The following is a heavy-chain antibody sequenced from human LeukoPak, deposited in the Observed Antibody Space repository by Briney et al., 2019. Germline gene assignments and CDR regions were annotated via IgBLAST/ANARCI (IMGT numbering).Heavy chain of an antibody. V-gene: IGHV3-49*03. Sequence: GGSLRLSCTASGFTFGDYAMSWFRQAPGKGLEWVGFIRSKAYGGTTEYAASVKGRFTNSRDDSKSIAYLQMSSLKTEDTAVYYCTRGRANVDYFDYWGQGTLVTVSS. J-gene: IGHJ4*02. CDR2: IRSKAYGGTT. CDR1: GFTFGDYA. CDR3: TRGRANVDYFDY.